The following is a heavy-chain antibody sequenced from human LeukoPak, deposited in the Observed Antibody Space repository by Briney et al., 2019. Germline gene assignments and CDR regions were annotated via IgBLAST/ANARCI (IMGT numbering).Heavy chain of an antibody. J-gene: IGHJ4*02. D-gene: IGHD2-15*01. CDR2: MYHTGTT. CDR1: GPSISRNNW. CDR3: ARRYCSGGTCYPFDY. V-gene: IGHV4-4*02. Sequence: PAGTLSLPCAVSGPSISRNNWWNWVRQSPGKGLEWVGEMYHTGTTNYNASLRSRVTVSVDKSKNQFSLKLTSVTAADTAVYYCARRYCSGGTCYPFDYWGQGTQVTVSS.